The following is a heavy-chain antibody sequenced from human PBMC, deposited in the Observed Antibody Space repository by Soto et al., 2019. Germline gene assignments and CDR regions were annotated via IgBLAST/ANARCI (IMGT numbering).Heavy chain of an antibody. V-gene: IGHV3-11*01. Sequence: QVQLVESGGGLVRPGGSLRLSCAASGFTFSVYYMSWIRQAPGKGLEWISHISGSGNTIYYADSVKGRFSISRDNAENSLYLQMNSLRCEDTAVYYSARDGGRGWDLDNWGQGTLVTVSS. CDR2: ISGSGNTI. J-gene: IGHJ4*02. D-gene: IGHD6-19*01. CDR3: ARDGGRGWDLDN. CDR1: GFTFSVYY.